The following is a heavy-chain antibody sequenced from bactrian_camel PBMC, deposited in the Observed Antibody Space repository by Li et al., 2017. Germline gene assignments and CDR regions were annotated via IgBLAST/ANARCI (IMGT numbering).Heavy chain of an antibody. CDR3: AAEWPLAEFQNGSRRSLVVRTGEALSRYND. Sequence: VQLVESGGGLVQPGGSLNLTCVGSEFTLPYWMSWVRQAPGKGFECVASIDSTGNTYYADSVKDRFTISQDNAKNTVSLQMNSLKPEDTAMYYCAAEWPLAEFQNGSRRSLVVRTGEALSRYNDWGQGTQVTVS. CDR2: IDSTGNT. D-gene: IGHD5*01. J-gene: IGHJ4*01. V-gene: IGHV3S1*01. CDR1: EFTLPYW.